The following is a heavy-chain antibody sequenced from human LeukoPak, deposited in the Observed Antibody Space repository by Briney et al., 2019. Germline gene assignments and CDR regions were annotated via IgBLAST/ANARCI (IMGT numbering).Heavy chain of an antibody. V-gene: IGHV5-51*01. CDR1: GYSFTYYW. D-gene: IGHD6-13*01. J-gene: IGHJ5*02. CDR2: MYPGDSNI. CDR3: ARMSNIGADGDWFHP. Sequence: KPGESLKISCKASGYSFTYYWIGWVRQMPGKGLEWMGIMYPGDSNIRYSPSFQGQVTISADKSISTAYLQWGSLKSSDTGLYYCARMSNIGADGDWFHPWGEGTLLTVSS.